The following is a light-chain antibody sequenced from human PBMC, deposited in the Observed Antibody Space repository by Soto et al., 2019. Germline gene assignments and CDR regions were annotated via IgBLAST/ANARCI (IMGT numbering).Light chain of an antibody. Sequence: GDRVPISCRASQSFSRRLAWYQQKPGKAPKLLIYGASSLESAVPSRFSGSESGTEFTLTISSLQSEDFAVYYCQQYNNFWTFGQGTKVDIK. CDR2: GAS. J-gene: IGKJ1*01. CDR3: QQYNNFWT. V-gene: IGKV1-5*01. CDR1: QSFSRR.